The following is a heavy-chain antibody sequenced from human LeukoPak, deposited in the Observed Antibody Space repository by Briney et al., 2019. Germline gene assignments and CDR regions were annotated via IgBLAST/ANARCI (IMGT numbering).Heavy chain of an antibody. CDR1: GFSLSDAW. Sequence: GGSLRLSCAASGFSLSDAWMNWVRQAPGKGLVWVSRIASDGSSTTYADSVKGRFSISRDNAKNTLYLQMNSLRVEDTAVYYCARGRPHGNDYWGQGTLVTVSS. V-gene: IGHV3-74*01. D-gene: IGHD4-23*01. CDR3: ARGRPHGNDY. J-gene: IGHJ4*02. CDR2: IASDGSST.